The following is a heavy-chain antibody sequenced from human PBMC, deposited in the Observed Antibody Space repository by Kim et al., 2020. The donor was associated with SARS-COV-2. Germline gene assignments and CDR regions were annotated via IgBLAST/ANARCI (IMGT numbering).Heavy chain of an antibody. CDR3: VRDVEANNGCFD. V-gene: IGHV3-74*01. CDR1: GFTFSRYW. D-gene: IGHD2-15*01. Sequence: GGSLRLSCAASGFTFSRYWMHWVRQVPGKGPMWVSRINGDGSSISYADSVRGRFTVSRDNAENTLYLEMNSLRGDDTAIYYCVRDVEANNGCFDLGQGALVTVSS. J-gene: IGHJ4*02. CDR2: INGDGSSI.